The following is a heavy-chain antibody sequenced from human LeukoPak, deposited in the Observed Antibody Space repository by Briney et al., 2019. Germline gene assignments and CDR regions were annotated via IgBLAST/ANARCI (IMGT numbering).Heavy chain of an antibody. CDR2: MNPNSGNT. Sequence: GASVKVSCKASGYTFTSYDINWVRQATGQGLEWMGWMNPNSGNTGYAQKFQGRVTITRNTSISTAYMELSSLRSEDTAVYYCARARSKGRGYSNAGANWFDPWGQGTLDSVSS. CDR3: ARARSKGRGYSNAGANWFDP. D-gene: IGHD4-11*01. CDR1: GYTFTSYD. J-gene: IGHJ5*02. V-gene: IGHV1-8*03.